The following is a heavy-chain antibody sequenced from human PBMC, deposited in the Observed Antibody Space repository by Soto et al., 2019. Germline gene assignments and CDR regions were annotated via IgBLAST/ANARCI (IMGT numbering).Heavy chain of an antibody. CDR1: GYSFTDYH. D-gene: IGHD2-8*01. Sequence: SVKLSCKASGYSFTDYHIHWVRQAPVQGLEWLGRINPKSGGTSTAQKFQGWVTMTTDTSISTASMELTRLTSDDTAIYYCARGDSTDCSNGVCSFFYNHDMDVWGQGTTVTVSS. J-gene: IGHJ6*02. CDR3: ARGDSTDCSNGVCSFFYNHDMDV. CDR2: INPKSGGT. V-gene: IGHV1-2*04.